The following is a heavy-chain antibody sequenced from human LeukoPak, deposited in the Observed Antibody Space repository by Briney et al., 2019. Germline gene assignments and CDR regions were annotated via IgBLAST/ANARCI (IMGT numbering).Heavy chain of an antibody. CDR1: GFTFTYNG. Sequence: GGSLRLSCAASGFTFTYNGMNWVRQAPGKGLEWVSFISRSSTTIYYADSVKGRFTISRDNAKNTLNLQMNSLRAEDTAVYYCARDLGQYYDTSDNXFDPWGXXXLVTVSS. D-gene: IGHD3-22*01. CDR3: ARDLGQYYDTSDNXFDP. J-gene: IGHJ5*02. CDR2: ISRSSTTI. V-gene: IGHV3-48*04.